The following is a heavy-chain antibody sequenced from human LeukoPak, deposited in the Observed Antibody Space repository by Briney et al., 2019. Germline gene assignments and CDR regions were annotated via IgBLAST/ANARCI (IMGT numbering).Heavy chain of an antibody. J-gene: IGHJ4*02. CDR1: GGTFSSYA. CDR3: ARGGYCSSTSCYPTHGSNY. V-gene: IGHV1-46*01. D-gene: IGHD2-2*01. CDR2: INPSGGST. Sequence: ASVKVSCKASGGTFSSYAISWVRQAPGQGLEWMGIINPSGGSTSYAQKFQGRVTMTRDTSTSTAYMELRSLRSDDTAVYYCARGGYCSSTSCYPTHGSNYWGQGTLVTVSS.